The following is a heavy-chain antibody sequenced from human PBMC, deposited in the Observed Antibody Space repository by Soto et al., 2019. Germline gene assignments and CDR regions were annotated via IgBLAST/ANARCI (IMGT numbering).Heavy chain of an antibody. CDR2: IYYSGST. V-gene: IGHV4-31*03. CDR3: AREPYCGGDCYYFDY. D-gene: IGHD2-21*02. CDR1: GGSISSGGYY. J-gene: IGHJ4*02. Sequence: QVQLQESGPGLVKPSQTLSLTCTVSGGSISSGGYYWSWIRQHPGKGLEWIGYIYYSGSTYYNPSLKSRVTISVDTSKNQFSLKLSSVTAADTAVNYCAREPYCGGDCYYFDYWGQGTLVTVSS.